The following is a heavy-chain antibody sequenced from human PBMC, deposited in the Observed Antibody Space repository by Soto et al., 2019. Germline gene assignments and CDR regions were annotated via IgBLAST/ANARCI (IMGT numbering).Heavy chain of an antibody. CDR3: ARDIVSASGGSFRPRGQSYGNEY. CDR1: GYTFTSYA. V-gene: IGHV1-3*01. Sequence: ASVKVSCKASGYTFTSYAMHWVRQAPGQRLEWMGWINAGNGNTKYSQKFQGRVTITRDTSISTAYMELSSLRSDDTAVYYCARDIVSASGGSFRPRGQSYGNEYWGQGTLVTVSS. CDR2: INAGNGNT. D-gene: IGHD3-16*01. J-gene: IGHJ4*02.